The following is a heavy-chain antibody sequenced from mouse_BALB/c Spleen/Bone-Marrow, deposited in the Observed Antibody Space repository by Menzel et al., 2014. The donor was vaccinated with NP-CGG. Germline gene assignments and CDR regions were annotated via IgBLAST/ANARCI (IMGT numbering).Heavy chain of an antibody. CDR2: IWSDGST. D-gene: IGHD2-3*01. CDR3: ARRDGYLFAY. CDR1: GFFLTSYG. Sequence: VQLQQSGPGLVQPSQSLSITCTVSGFFLTSYGLHWVRQSPGKGLEWLGVIWSDGSTDYNAAFISRLNISKDNSKSQIFFKMNSLQPNDTAIYFCARRDGYLFAYWGQGTLVTVSA. V-gene: IGHV2-2*02. J-gene: IGHJ3*01.